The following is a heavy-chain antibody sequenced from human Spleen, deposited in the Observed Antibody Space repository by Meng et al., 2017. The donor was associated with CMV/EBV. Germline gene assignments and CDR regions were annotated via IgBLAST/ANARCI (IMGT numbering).Heavy chain of an antibody. V-gene: IGHV1-69*05. D-gene: IGHD2-2*02. J-gene: IGHJ3*02. CDR1: GYTFTDYY. Sequence: SVKVSCKVSGYTFTDYYMHWVRQAPGQGLEWMGGIIPIFGTANYAQKFQGRVTITTDESTSTAYMELSSLRSEDTAVYYCARVGYCSSTSCYKRGDAFDIWGQGTMVTVSS. CDR2: IIPIFGTA. CDR3: ARVGYCSSTSCYKRGDAFDI.